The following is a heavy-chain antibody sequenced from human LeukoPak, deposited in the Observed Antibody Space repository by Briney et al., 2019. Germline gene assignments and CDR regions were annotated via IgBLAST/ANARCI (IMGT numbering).Heavy chain of an antibody. V-gene: IGHV5-51*01. Sequence: GESLKISCKGSGHSFTSYWIGWVRQMPGKGLEWMGIIYPGDSDTRYSPSFQGQVTISADKSISTAYLQWSSLKASDTAMYYCARHKLYYYDSSGYLPYDAFDIWGQGTMVTVSS. J-gene: IGHJ3*02. CDR2: IYPGDSDT. CDR3: ARHKLYYYDSSGYLPYDAFDI. D-gene: IGHD3-22*01. CDR1: GHSFTSYW.